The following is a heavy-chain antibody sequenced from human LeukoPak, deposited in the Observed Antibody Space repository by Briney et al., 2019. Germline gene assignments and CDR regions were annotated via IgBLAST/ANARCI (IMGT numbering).Heavy chain of an antibody. J-gene: IGHJ4*02. D-gene: IGHD3-16*01. Sequence: GSLRLSCAASGFTVSSNYMSWVRQAPGKGLEWVSVIYSGGSTYYADSVKGRFTISRDNSKNTLYLQMNSLRAEDTAVYYCARDLLYDYVWGTFDYWGQGTLVTVSS. CDR2: IYSGGST. CDR1: GFTVSSNY. V-gene: IGHV3-66*01. CDR3: ARDLLYDYVWGTFDY.